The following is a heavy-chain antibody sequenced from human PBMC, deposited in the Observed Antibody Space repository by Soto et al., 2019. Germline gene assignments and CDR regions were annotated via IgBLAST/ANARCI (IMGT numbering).Heavy chain of an antibody. V-gene: IGHV2-70*01. D-gene: IGHD3-22*01. Sequence: SGPTLVNPTQTLTLTCTFSGFSLSTSGMCVSWIRQPPGKALEWLALIDWDDDKYYSTSLKTRLTISKDTSKNQVVLTMTNMDPVDTATYYCARISCYYDSSGPFDYWGQGTLVTVS. CDR1: GFSLSTSGMC. CDR3: ARISCYYDSSGPFDY. J-gene: IGHJ4*02. CDR2: IDWDDDK.